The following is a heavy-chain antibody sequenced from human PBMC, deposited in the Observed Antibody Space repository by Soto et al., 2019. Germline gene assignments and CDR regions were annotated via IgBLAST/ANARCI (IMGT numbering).Heavy chain of an antibody. D-gene: IGHD6-19*01. CDR3: ALRIAVAGTGAYYFDY. V-gene: IGHV2-5*02. J-gene: IGHJ4*02. CDR1: GFSLSTSGVG. CDR2: IYWDDDK. Sequence: QITLKESGPPLVKPTQTLTLTCTFSGFSLSTSGVGVGWIRQPPGKALEWLALIYWDDDKRYSPSLKSRLTITKDTSKNQVVLKMTNMDPVDTATYYCALRIAVAGTGAYYFDYWGQGTLVTVSS.